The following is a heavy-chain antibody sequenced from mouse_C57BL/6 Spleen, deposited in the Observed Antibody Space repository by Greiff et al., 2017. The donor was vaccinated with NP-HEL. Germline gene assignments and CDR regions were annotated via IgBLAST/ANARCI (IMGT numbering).Heavy chain of an antibody. Sequence: SGSALVRPGASVKLSCTASGFNIKDDYMHWVKQRPEQGLEWIGWIDPENGDTEYASKFQGKATITADTSSNTAYLQLSSLTSEDTAVYYCTHYYYGSSYGYFDVWGTGTTVTVSS. D-gene: IGHD1-1*01. J-gene: IGHJ1*03. V-gene: IGHV14-4*01. CDR2: IDPENGDT. CDR3: THYYYGSSYGYFDV. CDR1: GFNIKDDY.